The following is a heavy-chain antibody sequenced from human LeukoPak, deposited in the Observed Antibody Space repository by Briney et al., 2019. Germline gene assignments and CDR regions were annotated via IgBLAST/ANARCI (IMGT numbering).Heavy chain of an antibody. CDR2: IYHSGST. CDR3: ARDRIQLWSTYYFDY. CDR1: GGSISSGGYY. D-gene: IGHD5-18*01. Sequence: SQTLSLTCTVSGGSISSGGYYWSWIRQPPGKGLEWIGYIYHSGSTYYNPSLKSRVTISVDRSKNQFSLKLSSVTAADTAVYYCARDRIQLWSTYYFDYWGQGTLVTVSP. J-gene: IGHJ4*02. V-gene: IGHV4-30-2*01.